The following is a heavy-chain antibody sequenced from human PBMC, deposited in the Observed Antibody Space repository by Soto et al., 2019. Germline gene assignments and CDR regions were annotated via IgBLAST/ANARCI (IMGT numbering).Heavy chain of an antibody. J-gene: IGHJ3*01. V-gene: IGHV4-34*01. CDR3: ARDHYENNEYDAFDV. CDR1: GGSFSGYY. Sequence: PSETLSLTCAVYGGSFSGYYWSWIRQPPGKGLEWIGEINHSGSTNYNPSLKSRVTISVDRSKNQLSMKLTSVTAADTAVYYCARDHYENNEYDAFDVWGQGTMVTVSS. CDR2: INHSGST. D-gene: IGHD3-22*01.